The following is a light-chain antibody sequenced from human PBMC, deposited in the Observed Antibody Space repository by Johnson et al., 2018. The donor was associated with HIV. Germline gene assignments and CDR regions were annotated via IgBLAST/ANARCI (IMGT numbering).Light chain of an antibody. CDR2: ENK. CDR1: SSNIGKNY. CDR3: ATWDTSLSAGGV. V-gene: IGLV1-51*02. Sequence: QSLLTQPPSVSAAPGQMVSISCSGSSSNIGKNYVSWYQQFPGTAPKLLIHENKKRPSGIPDRFSGSKSGTSATLGITGLQTGDEADYYCATWDTSLSAGGVFGTGTKVTVL. J-gene: IGLJ1*01.